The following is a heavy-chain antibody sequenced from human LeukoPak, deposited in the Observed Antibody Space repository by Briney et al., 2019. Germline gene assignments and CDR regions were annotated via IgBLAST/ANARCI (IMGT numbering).Heavy chain of an antibody. CDR3: ARIDWFGELSSNGMDV. J-gene: IGHJ6*02. Sequence: GESLQISCKGSGYSFTSYWIGWVRQMPGKGLEWMGIIYPGDSDTRYSPSFQGQVTISADKSISTAYLQWSSLKASDTAMYYCARIDWFGELSSNGMDVWGQGTTVTVSS. CDR1: GYSFTSYW. D-gene: IGHD3-10*01. V-gene: IGHV5-51*01. CDR2: IYPGDSDT.